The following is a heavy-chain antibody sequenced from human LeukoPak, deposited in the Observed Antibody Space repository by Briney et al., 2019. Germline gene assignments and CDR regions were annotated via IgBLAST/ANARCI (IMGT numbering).Heavy chain of an antibody. CDR2: ISSSSSTI. CDR1: GFTFRSYS. J-gene: IGHJ3*02. CDR3: ARGSGSYYWDAFDI. D-gene: IGHD1-26*01. V-gene: IGHV3-48*01. Sequence: GGSLRLSCAASGFTFRSYSMNWVRQAPGKGLEWVSYISSSSSTIYYADSVKGRFTISRDNAKNSLYLQMNSLRAEDTAVYYCARGSGSYYWDAFDIWGQGTMVTVSS.